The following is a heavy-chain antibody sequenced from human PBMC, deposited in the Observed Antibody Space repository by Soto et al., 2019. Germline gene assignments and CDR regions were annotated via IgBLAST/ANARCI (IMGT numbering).Heavy chain of an antibody. J-gene: IGHJ3*02. Sequence: GXAVKVSIKASGGSFSSYAISWVRQAPGQGLEWMGGIIPIFGTANYAQKFQGRVTITADESTSTAYMELSSLRSEDTAVYYCARDLRGDSSGYYWRAFDIWGQGTMVTVPS. CDR1: GGSFSSYA. CDR2: IIPIFGTA. V-gene: IGHV1-69*13. CDR3: ARDLRGDSSGYYWRAFDI. D-gene: IGHD3-22*01.